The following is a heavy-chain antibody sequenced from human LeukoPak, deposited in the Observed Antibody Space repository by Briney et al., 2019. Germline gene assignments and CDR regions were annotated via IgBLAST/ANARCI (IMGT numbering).Heavy chain of an antibody. CDR1: RFTFSTYW. CDR3: AKDEKGYSSSWYAIPNWFDP. Sequence: PGGSLRLSCAASRFTFSTYWVHWVRQAPGKGLVGVSRINSDGSSTDYADSVKGRFTISRDNSKNTLYMQMNSLRAEDTAVYYCAKDEKGYSSSWYAIPNWFDPWGQGTLVTVSS. D-gene: IGHD6-13*01. CDR2: INSDGSST. V-gene: IGHV3-74*01. J-gene: IGHJ5*02.